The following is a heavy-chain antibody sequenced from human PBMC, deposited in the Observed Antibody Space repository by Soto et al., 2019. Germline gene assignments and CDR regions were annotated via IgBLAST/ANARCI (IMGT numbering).Heavy chain of an antibody. V-gene: IGHV4-59*12. Sequence: SETLSLTCTVSGGSISSYYWSWIRQPPGKGLEWIGYIYYSGSTNYNPSLKSRVTISVDTSKNQFSLKLSSVTAADTAVYYCASAGSGSSVGMDVWGQGTTVTVSS. CDR1: GGSISSYY. D-gene: IGHD3-10*01. CDR3: ASAGSGSSVGMDV. J-gene: IGHJ6*02. CDR2: IYYSGST.